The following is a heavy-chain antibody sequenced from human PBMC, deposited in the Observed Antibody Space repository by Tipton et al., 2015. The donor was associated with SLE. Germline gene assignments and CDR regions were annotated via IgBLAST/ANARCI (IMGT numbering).Heavy chain of an antibody. J-gene: IGHJ4*02. CDR3: ARDTAMAFDY. CDR2: IYYSGST. D-gene: IGHD5-18*01. CDR1: GGSISSGGYY. Sequence: TLSLTCTVSGGSISSGGYYWSWIRQPPGKGLEWIGYIYYSGSTNYNPSLKSRVTISVDTSKNQFSLKLSSVTAADTAVYYCARDTAMAFDYWGQGTLVTVSS. V-gene: IGHV4-61*08.